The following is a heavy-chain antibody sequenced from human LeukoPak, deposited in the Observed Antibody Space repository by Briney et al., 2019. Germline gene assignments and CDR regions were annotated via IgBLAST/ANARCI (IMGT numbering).Heavy chain of an antibody. D-gene: IGHD3-3*01. CDR3: ASSGSGYYAEYFQH. J-gene: IGHJ1*01. CDR1: GGSVSSGYYY. CDR2: IYTGGST. Sequence: SETLSLTCTVSGGSVSSGYYYWSWIRQPAGKELEWIGRIYTGGSTNYNPSLKSRVTVSVDTSKNQFSLKLSSVTAADTAVYYCASSGSGYYAEYFQHWGQGTLVTVSS. V-gene: IGHV4-61*10.